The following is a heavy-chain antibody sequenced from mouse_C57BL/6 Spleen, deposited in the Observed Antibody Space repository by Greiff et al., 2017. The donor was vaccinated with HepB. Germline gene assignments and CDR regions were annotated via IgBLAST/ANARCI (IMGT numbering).Heavy chain of an antibody. J-gene: IGHJ3*01. CDR1: GYAFTNYL. CDR3: ARWAFDGSPFAY. Sequence: QVQLQQSGAELVRPGTSVKVSCKASGYAFTNYLIEWVKQRPGQGLEWIGVIKPGSGGTNYNEKFKGKATLTADKSSSTAYMQLSSLTSEDSAVYFWARWAFDGSPFAYWGQGTLVTVSA. D-gene: IGHD1-1*01. CDR2: IKPGSGGT. V-gene: IGHV1-54*01.